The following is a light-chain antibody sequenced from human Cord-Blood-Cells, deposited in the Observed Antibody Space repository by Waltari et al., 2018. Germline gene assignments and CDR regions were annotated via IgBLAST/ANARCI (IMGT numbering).Light chain of an antibody. J-gene: IGLJ3*02. V-gene: IGLV2-18*02. CDR1: SSDVGSYNR. CDR3: SSYTSSSTVV. CDR2: EVS. Sequence: QSALTQPASVSGSPGQSVTISCTGTSSDVGSYNRVSWYQQPPGKAPKLMIYEVSNRPSGVPDRFSGSKSGNTASLTISGLQAEDEADYYCSSYTSSSTVVFGGGTKLTVL.